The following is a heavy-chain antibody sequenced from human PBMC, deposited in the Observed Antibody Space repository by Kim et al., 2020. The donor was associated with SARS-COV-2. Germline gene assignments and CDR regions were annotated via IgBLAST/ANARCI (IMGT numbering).Heavy chain of an antibody. V-gene: IGHV1-8*01. Sequence: ASVKVSCKASGYTFTSYDINWVRQATGQGLEWMGWMNPNSGNTGYAQKFQGRVTMTRNTSISTAYMELSSLRSEDTAVYYCARGRKGVAMIVVVIPYYNYYMDVWGKGTTVSVSS. D-gene: IGHD3-22*01. CDR1: GYTFTSYD. J-gene: IGHJ6*03. CDR2: MNPNSGNT. CDR3: ARGRKGVAMIVVVIPYYNYYMDV.